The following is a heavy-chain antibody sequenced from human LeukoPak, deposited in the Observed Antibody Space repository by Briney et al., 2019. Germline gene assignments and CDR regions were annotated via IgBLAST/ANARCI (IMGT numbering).Heavy chain of an antibody. CDR1: GFIFSNYA. J-gene: IGHJ4*02. D-gene: IGHD3-9*01. CDR2: ISGRSDNT. V-gene: IGHV3-23*01. Sequence: GASLRLSCAASGFIFSNYAMYWVPQAPGKGREWVSAISGRSDNTYYADSVKGRFTLSRDSSKNTLYLQMNSLRADDTAVYYCAKWGDYDVLTGYYVSDFWGQGTLVTVSS. CDR3: AKWGDYDVLTGYYVSDF.